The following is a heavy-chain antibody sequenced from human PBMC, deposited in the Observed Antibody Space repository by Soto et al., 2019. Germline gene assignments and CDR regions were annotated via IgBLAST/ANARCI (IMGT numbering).Heavy chain of an antibody. CDR2: ISGDGSST. CDR3: ARSLPGTYGAFDL. J-gene: IGHJ3*01. V-gene: IGHV3-74*01. D-gene: IGHD1-7*01. Sequence: EVQLVDSGGGLVQPGGSLRLSCAASEFTFRSYWMHWVRQSPWKGLVWVSRISGDGSSTSYADSVKGRFTISRDNAKNTMNLQMDSLRAEDTAVYYCARSLPGTYGAFDLWGQGTMVTVSS. CDR1: EFTFRSYW.